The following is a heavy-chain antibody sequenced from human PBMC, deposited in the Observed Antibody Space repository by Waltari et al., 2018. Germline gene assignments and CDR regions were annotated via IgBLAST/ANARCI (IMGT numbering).Heavy chain of an antibody. D-gene: IGHD6-13*01. CDR3: AREGEVGSSWYNYFDY. V-gene: IGHV3-30*16. CDR2: ISYDGSNK. Sequence: QVQLVESGGGVVQPGRSLRLSCAASGFTFSSYAMHWVRPDPGKGLEWVAVISYDGSNKYYADSVKGRFTISRDNSKNTLYLQMNSLRAEDTAVYYCAREGEVGSSWYNYFDYWGQGTLVTVSS. J-gene: IGHJ4*02. CDR1: GFTFSSYA.